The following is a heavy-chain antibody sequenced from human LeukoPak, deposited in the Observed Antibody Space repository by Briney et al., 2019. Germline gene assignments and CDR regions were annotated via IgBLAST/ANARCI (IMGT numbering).Heavy chain of an antibody. J-gene: IGHJ4*02. Sequence: SQTLSLTCTVSGGSISSGGYYWSWIRQHPXKGLEWIGYIYYSGSTYYNPSLKSRVTISVDTSKNQFSLKLSSVTAADTAVYYCARGGARLYSYGYVFGYWGQGTLVTVSS. CDR1: GGSISSGGYY. CDR2: IYYSGST. D-gene: IGHD5-18*01. CDR3: ARGGARLYSYGYVFGY. V-gene: IGHV4-31*03.